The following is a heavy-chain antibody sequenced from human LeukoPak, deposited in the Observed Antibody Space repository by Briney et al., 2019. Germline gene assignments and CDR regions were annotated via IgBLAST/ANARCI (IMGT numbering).Heavy chain of an antibody. J-gene: IGHJ4*01. Sequence: LPGQVTISADKSISTAYLQWSSLEASDTAVYYCARHGGGNGEYFFDHWGHGTLVTVSS. V-gene: IGHV5-51*01. CDR3: ARHGGGNGEYFFDH. D-gene: IGHD4-23*01.